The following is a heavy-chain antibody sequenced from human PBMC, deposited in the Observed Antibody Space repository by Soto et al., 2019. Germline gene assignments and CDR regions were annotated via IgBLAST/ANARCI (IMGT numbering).Heavy chain of an antibody. J-gene: IGHJ4*02. V-gene: IGHV3-23*01. D-gene: IGHD3-9*01. CDR1: GFTFSSYA. Sequence: GGSLRLSCAASGFTFSSYAMSWVRQAPGKGLEWVSAISGSGGSTYYAVSVKGRFTISGDNSKNTLYLQMNSLRAEDTAVYYCAKDRDVLRYFYFDYWGQGTLVTVSS. CDR3: AKDRDVLRYFYFDY. CDR2: ISGSGGST.